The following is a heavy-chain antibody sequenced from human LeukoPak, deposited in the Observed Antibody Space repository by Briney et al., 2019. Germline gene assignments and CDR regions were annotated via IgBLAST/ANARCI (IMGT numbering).Heavy chain of an antibody. CDR2: INSDSGGT. J-gene: IGHJ5*02. CDR1: GYTFTGDF. Sequence: GASLKDSCKASGYTFTGDFIHWVRQAPGKGLEWMGWINSDSGGTTYARKFQGRVNMTRDTSISTAYMDLSSLRSDDTAVFYCARGNIATRRGENWFDPWGQGTLVTV. CDR3: ARGNIATRRGENWFDP. V-gene: IGHV1-2*02. D-gene: IGHD6-6*01.